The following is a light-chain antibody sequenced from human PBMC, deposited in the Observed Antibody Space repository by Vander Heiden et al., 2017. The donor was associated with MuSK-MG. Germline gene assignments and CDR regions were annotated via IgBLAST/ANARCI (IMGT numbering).Light chain of an antibody. V-gene: IGKV1-39*01. CDR3: QQASETPIT. CDR2: AAS. CDR1: QSISMS. Sequence: DIQMTQSPTSLSASVGDTVTITCRASQSISMSLNWYRQKPGKAPENLIYAASTLRRGVPSRFSGSGSGTLFSLTISGLQPEDFATYFCQQASETPITFGQGTRLEI. J-gene: IGKJ5*01.